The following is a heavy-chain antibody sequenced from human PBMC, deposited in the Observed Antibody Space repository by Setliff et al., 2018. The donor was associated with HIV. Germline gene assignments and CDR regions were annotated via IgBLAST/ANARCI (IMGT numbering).Heavy chain of an antibody. CDR3: ASVDCSSTSCYRDYYYYMDV. CDR1: GGSISSSSYY. J-gene: IGHJ6*03. V-gene: IGHV4-39*01. CDR2: IYYSGST. Sequence: KPSETLSLTCTVSGGSISSSSYYWGWIRQPPGKGLEWIGSIYYSGSTYYNPSLKSRVTISVDTSKNQFSLKLSSVTAADTAVYYCASVDCSSTSCYRDYYYYMDVWGKGTTVTVSS. D-gene: IGHD2-2*01.